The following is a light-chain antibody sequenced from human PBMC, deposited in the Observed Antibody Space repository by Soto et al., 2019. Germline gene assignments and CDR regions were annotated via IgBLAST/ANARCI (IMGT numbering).Light chain of an antibody. Sequence: DIQMTQSPSSLSASIGETVTITCRASQDISGRLNLYQQTRGSVPKLLIYGESNLESGVPSRFSGSGSGTDFTLTISGLQPEDFSSYYCQQCYSPPLSFGGGTRVEF. CDR3: QQCYSPPLS. CDR2: GES. V-gene: IGKV1-39*01. CDR1: QDISGR. J-gene: IGKJ4*01.